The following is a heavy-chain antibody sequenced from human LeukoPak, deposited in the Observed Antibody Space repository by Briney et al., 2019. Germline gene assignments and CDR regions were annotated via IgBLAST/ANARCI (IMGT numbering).Heavy chain of an antibody. D-gene: IGHD6-19*01. V-gene: IGHV1-46*01. CDR3: ARGGSLAAAPHRYYFDY. CDR1: GYSFTSYY. CDR2: INPSGGST. Sequence: GASVKGSCKASGYSFTSYYMHWVRQAPGQGLEWMGIINPSGGSTTYAQKFQGRVTMTRDTSTSTVYMELSSLRSEDTAVFYCARGGSLAAAPHRYYFDYWGQGTPVTVSS. J-gene: IGHJ4*02.